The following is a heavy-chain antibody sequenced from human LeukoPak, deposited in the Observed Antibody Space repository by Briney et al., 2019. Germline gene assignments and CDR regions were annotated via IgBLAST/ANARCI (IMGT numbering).Heavy chain of an antibody. CDR1: GFTLSTYA. Sequence: GGSLRLSCAASGFTLSTYAMSWVRQTPGKGLEWVAATSSSDAGTYHADSVRGRLTISRDNSKNTLYLQMNSLRAEDAAVYFCAKAPVTSCRGAYCYPFDSWGQGTLVTVSS. V-gene: IGHV3-23*01. CDR3: AKAPVTSCRGAYCYPFDS. CDR2: TSSSDAGT. D-gene: IGHD2-21*01. J-gene: IGHJ4*02.